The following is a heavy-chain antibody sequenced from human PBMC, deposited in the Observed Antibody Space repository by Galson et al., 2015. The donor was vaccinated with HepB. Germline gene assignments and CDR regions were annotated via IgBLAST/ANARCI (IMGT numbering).Heavy chain of an antibody. Sequence: SLRLSCAASGFTFSSYGMYWVRQAPGKGLEWVAVISYDGSNKYYADSVKGRFTISRDNSKNTLYLQMNSLRPEDTAVYYCAKNPVTTRYYYYYYMDVWGKGTTVTVSS. D-gene: IGHD4-11*01. CDR1: GFTFSSYG. CDR3: AKNPVTTRYYYYYYMDV. CDR2: ISYDGSNK. J-gene: IGHJ6*03. V-gene: IGHV3-30*18.